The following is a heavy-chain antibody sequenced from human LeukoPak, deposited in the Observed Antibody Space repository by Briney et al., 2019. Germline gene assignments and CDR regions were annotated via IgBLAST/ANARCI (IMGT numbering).Heavy chain of an antibody. Sequence: GGSLRLSCAASGFTFSSYSMNWVRQAPGKGLEWVSLAGWAGGTTFYSDSVRGRFTISRDSGRKSVYLQMNSLTTDDTAFYFCAKELDTMFFDYWGQGALVTVSS. CDR3: AKELDTMFFDY. D-gene: IGHD3-10*02. V-gene: IGHV3-43*01. CDR1: GFTFSSYS. J-gene: IGHJ4*02. CDR2: AGWAGGTT.